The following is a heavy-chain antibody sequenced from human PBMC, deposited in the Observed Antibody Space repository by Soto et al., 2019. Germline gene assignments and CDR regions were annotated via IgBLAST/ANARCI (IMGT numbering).Heavy chain of an antibody. CDR2: INHSGST. J-gene: IGHJ4*02. CDR1: GGSFSGYY. D-gene: IGHD5-12*01. CDR3: ARLASPFLNASWYFDY. Sequence: SETLSLTCAVYGGSFSGYYWSWIRQPPGKGLEWIGEINHSGSTNYNPSLKSRVTISVDTSKNQFSLKLSSVTAADTAVYYCARLASPFLNASWYFDYWGQGTLVTVSS. V-gene: IGHV4-34*01.